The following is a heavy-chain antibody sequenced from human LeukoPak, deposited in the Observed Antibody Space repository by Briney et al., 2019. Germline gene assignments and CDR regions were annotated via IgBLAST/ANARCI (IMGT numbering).Heavy chain of an antibody. CDR3: ARDQVITFGGVIARFEY. J-gene: IGHJ4*02. CDR1: GGTFSSYA. D-gene: IGHD3-16*02. CDR2: ISAYNGNT. Sequence: ASVKVSCKASGGTFSSYAISWVRQAPGQGLEWMGWISAYNGNTNYAQKLQGRVTMTTDTSTSTAYMELRSLRSDDTAMYYCARDQVITFGGVIARFEYWGQGTLVTVSS. V-gene: IGHV1-18*01.